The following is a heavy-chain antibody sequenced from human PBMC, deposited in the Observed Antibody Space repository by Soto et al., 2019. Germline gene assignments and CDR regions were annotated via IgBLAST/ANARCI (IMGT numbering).Heavy chain of an antibody. CDR3: VRDWGLAGLLDS. Sequence: PGGSLRLSCAASGFTFRTYSMHWVRQAPGEGLEWVSYISSSGVTMHYADSVKGRFTISRDNAKNSLFLLMKSLREDDTAVYYCVRDWGLAGLLDSWGQGTLVTVSS. CDR2: ISSSGVTM. J-gene: IGHJ4*02. D-gene: IGHD6-13*01. CDR1: GFTFRTYS. V-gene: IGHV3-48*02.